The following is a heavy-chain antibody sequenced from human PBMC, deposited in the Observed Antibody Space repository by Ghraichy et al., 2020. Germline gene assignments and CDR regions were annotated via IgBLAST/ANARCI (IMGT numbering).Heavy chain of an antibody. J-gene: IGHJ6*02. D-gene: IGHD5-12*01. Sequence: GGSLRLSCAASGFTFSTYGMNWVRQAPGKGLEWVAVIWYDGSDKYYADSVKGRFTISRDNSKNTLYLQMNSLRAEDTAAYYCARSVATSNYYFGMDVWGQGTTVTVS. V-gene: IGHV3-33*01. CDR1: GFTFSTYG. CDR3: ARSVATSNYYFGMDV. CDR2: IWYDGSDK.